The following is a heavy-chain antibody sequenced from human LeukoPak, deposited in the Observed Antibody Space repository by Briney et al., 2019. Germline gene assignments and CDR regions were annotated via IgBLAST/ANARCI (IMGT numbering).Heavy chain of an antibody. CDR2: ISAYNGNT. Sequence: ASVKVSCKASGYTFTSYGISWGRQAPGQGREWMGWISAYNGNTNYAQKLQGRVTMTTDTSTSTAYMELRSLRSDDTAVYYCARGVYYYGSGSPMKGRRYYYYGMDVWGQGTTVTVSS. CDR1: GYTFTSYG. J-gene: IGHJ6*02. D-gene: IGHD3-10*01. CDR3: ARGVYYYGSGSPMKGRRYYYYGMDV. V-gene: IGHV1-18*01.